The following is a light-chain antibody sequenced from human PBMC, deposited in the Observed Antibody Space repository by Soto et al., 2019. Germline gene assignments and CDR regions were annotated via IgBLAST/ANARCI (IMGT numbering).Light chain of an antibody. CDR1: SSDVGGYNY. V-gene: IGLV2-11*01. J-gene: IGLJ1*01. CDR3: CSYAGRYTYV. Sequence: QSALTRPRSVSGSPGQSVTISCTGASSDVGGYNYVSWYQQHPGKAPKLMIYDVSKRPSGVPDRFSGSKSSNTASLTISGLQTEDEADYYCCSYAGRYTYVFGTGTKVTVL. CDR2: DVS.